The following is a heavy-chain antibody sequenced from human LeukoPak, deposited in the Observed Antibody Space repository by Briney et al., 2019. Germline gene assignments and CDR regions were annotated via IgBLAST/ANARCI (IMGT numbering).Heavy chain of an antibody. D-gene: IGHD4-17*01. CDR2: INHSGST. V-gene: IGHV4-34*01. CDR3: ARVVRMTTLTFFDY. CDR1: GGSFSGYY. Sequence: PSETLSLTCAVYGGSFSGYYWSWIRQPPGKGLEWIGEINHSGSTNYNPSLKSRVTISVDTSKNQFSLKLSSVTAADTAVYYCARVVRMTTLTFFDYWGQGTLVTVSS. J-gene: IGHJ4*02.